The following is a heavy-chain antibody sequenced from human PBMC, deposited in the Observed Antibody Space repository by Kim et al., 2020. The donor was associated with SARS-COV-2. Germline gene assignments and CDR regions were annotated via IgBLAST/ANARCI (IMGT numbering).Heavy chain of an antibody. V-gene: IGHV4-59*13. CDR2: IYYSGST. CDR1: GGSISSYY. CDR3: ARSLNYYDSSDYPD. J-gene: IGHJ4*02. D-gene: IGHD3-22*01. Sequence: TLSLTCTVSGGSISSYYWSWIRQPPGKGLEWIGYIYYSGSTNYNPSLKSRVTISVDTSKNQFSLKLSSVTAADTAVYYCARSLNYYDSSDYPDWGQGTLVTVSS.